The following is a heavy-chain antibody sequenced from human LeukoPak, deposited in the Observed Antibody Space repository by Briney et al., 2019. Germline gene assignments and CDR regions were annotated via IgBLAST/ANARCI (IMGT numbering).Heavy chain of an antibody. CDR3: ARDNNPAIFGVVTDNWFDP. Sequence: ASVKVSCKASGYTFTGYYMHWVRQAPGQGLEWMGWINPNSGATNYAQKFQGRVTMTRDTSISTAYMELSRLRSDDTAVYYCARDNNPAIFGVVTDNWFDPWGQGTLVTVSS. D-gene: IGHD3-3*01. CDR2: INPNSGAT. V-gene: IGHV1-2*02. J-gene: IGHJ5*02. CDR1: GYTFTGYY.